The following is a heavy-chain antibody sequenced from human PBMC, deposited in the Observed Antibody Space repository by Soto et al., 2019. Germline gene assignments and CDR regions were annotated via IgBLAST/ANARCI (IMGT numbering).Heavy chain of an antibody. V-gene: IGHV3-53*01. D-gene: IGHD6-19*01. Sequence: EVPLVESGGDLIQPGGSLRLSCEASGFTVSGNYMNWVRQAPGKGLEWVSVIYSDDTTYYADSVKGRFTISRDYFKNTLYLQMNNLRAEDTAVYYCAIISSDNIPWVDYWGQGTLVTVSS. CDR2: IYSDDTT. CDR1: GFTVSGNY. CDR3: AIISSDNIPWVDY. J-gene: IGHJ4*02.